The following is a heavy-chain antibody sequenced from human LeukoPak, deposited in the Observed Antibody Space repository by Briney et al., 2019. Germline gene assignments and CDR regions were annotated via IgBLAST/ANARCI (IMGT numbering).Heavy chain of an antibody. CDR2: INPNSGGT. J-gene: IGHJ3*02. CDR3: AEATYYYDSSGYYFGAFDI. V-gene: IGHV1-2*02. D-gene: IGHD3-22*01. CDR1: GYTFTGYY. Sequence: GASVKVSCKASGYTFTGYYMHWVRQAPGQGLEWMGWINPNSGGTNYAQKFQGRVTMNRDTSISTAYMELSRLRSDDTAVYYCAEATYYYDSSGYYFGAFDIWGQGTMVTVSS.